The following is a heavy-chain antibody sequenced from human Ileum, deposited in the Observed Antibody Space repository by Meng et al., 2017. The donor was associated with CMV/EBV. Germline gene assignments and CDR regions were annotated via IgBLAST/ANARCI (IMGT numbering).Heavy chain of an antibody. CDR3: VRVGDSDWTGPNYFDY. D-gene: IGHD6-19*01. J-gene: IGHJ4*02. Sequence: GESLKISCAASGFTFNSYWMHWVRQAPGKGLVWVSRISFDGTSTHYADFVKGRFTISRDNAKNTLYLQMSSLRAEDTAVYYCVRVGDSDWTGPNYFDYWGQGTLVTVSS. CDR1: GFTFNSYW. CDR2: ISFDGTST. V-gene: IGHV3-74*01.